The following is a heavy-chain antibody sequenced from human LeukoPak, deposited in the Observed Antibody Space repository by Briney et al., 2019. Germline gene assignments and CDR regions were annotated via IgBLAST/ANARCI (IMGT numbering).Heavy chain of an antibody. D-gene: IGHD2-15*01. CDR2: INSNSGGV. V-gene: IGHV1-2*02. Sequence: ASVKVSCKASGYTFTGYYMHWVRQAPGQGLEWMGWINSNSGGVHYAQNFQGRVTMTRDTSISTAYMDLTRLRYDDAAVYFCARYLAAPYDAFDIWGQGTMVTVSS. CDR1: GYTFTGYY. CDR3: ARYLAAPYDAFDI. J-gene: IGHJ3*02.